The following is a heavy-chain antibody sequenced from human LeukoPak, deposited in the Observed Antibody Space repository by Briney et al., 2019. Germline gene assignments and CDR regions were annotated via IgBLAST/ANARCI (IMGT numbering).Heavy chain of an antibody. CDR2: IYYSGST. CDR3: ARHDLLTTPFHY. D-gene: IGHD4-11*01. CDR1: GGSISGYY. V-gene: IGHV4-59*08. Sequence: SETLSLTCTVSGGSISGYYWSWIRQPPGKGLEWIGYIYYSGSTNYNPSLKGRVAISVDTSKNQFSLKLSSVTAADTAVYYCARHDLLTTPFHYWGQGTLVTVSS. J-gene: IGHJ4*02.